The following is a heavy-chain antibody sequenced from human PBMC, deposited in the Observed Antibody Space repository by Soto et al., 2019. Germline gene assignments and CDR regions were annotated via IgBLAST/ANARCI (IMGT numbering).Heavy chain of an antibody. CDR2: TIPVFNTA. J-gene: IGHJ3*02. V-gene: IGHV1-69*06. CDR1: GSPLGHPG. CDR3: ARGVYGSGNYYTGPSAFDI. Sequence: QVQLGPSGAGVKKPWSSVKVLCQASGSPLGHPGVAWLPPAPGTGLEWMGGTIPVFNTAKYAQKFQGRVTVTADKFTNIAYMELSSLRSEDTAFYFCARGVYGSGNYYTGPSAFDIWGQGTMVIVSS. D-gene: IGHD3-10*01.